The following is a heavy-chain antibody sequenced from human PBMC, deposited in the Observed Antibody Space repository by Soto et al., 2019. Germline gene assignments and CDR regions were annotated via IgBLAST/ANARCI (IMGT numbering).Heavy chain of an antibody. D-gene: IGHD1-7*01. Sequence: QVQLVQSGAEVKKPGSSVKVSCKASGGTFSSYAISWVRQAPGQGLEWMGGIIPIFGTANYAQKFQGRVTITADESTSTAYMELSSLRSEDTTVYYCARDWYNWNYKEGGGYWGQGTLVTVSS. CDR1: GGTFSSYA. J-gene: IGHJ4*02. V-gene: IGHV1-69*01. CDR3: ARDWYNWNYKEGGGY. CDR2: IIPIFGTA.